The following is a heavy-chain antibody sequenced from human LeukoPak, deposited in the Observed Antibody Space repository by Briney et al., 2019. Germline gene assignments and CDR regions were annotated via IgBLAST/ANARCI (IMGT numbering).Heavy chain of an antibody. V-gene: IGHV4-39*07. CDR1: GGSISRSSYY. CDR2: LYYSGST. J-gene: IGHJ4*02. Sequence: SETLSLTCTVPGGSISRSSYYWGWIRQPPGNGLEWIGSLYYSGSTNYNPSLKSRVNISVDTSKNQFSLKLSSVTDADTAVYYCARGRSGYSGYERGFFDYWVQGTMATVSS. D-gene: IGHD5-12*01. CDR3: ARGRSGYSGYERGFFDY.